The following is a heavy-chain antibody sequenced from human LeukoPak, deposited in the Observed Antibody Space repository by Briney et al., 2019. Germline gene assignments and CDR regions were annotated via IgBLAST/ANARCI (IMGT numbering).Heavy chain of an antibody. Sequence: GRSLRLSCAASGFTFNAYGMHWVRQAPGKGLEWVAVISNDGSDKKYADSVKGRFTISRDNSKNTLYLRMNSLRAEDTAVYYCARDRTEVRYFRVFDYWGQGALVTVSS. V-gene: IGHV3-30*03. D-gene: IGHD3-9*01. CDR2: ISNDGSDK. J-gene: IGHJ4*02. CDR1: GFTFNAYG. CDR3: ARDRTEVRYFRVFDY.